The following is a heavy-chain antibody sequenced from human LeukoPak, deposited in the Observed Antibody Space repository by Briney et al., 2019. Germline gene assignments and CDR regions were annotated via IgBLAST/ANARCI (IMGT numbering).Heavy chain of an antibody. CDR2: IYISGST. CDR3: ARDRGTWNDDGFDY. D-gene: IGHD1-1*01. CDR1: GGSISSYY. J-gene: IGHJ4*02. Sequence: SETLSLTCTVSGGSISSYYWSWIRQPAGKGLEWIGRIYISGSTNYNPSLKSRVTMSVDTSKNQFSLKLSSVTAADTAVYYCARDRGTWNDDGFDYWGQGTLVTVSS. V-gene: IGHV4-4*07.